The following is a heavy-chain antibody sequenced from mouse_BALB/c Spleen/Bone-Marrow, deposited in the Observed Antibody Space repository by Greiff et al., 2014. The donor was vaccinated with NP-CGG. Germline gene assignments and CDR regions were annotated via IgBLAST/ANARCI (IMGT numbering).Heavy chain of an antibody. Sequence: EVQLQQSGAELVRSGASVKLSCTASGFNIKDYYMHWVKQRPEQGLEWIGWIDPENGDTEYAPKFQGRATMTADTSSNTAYLQLSILTSEDTAVYYCNAWNYYGGMGYWGQGTSVTVSS. J-gene: IGHJ4*01. CDR3: NAWNYYGGMGY. D-gene: IGHD1-2*01. CDR2: IDPENGDT. V-gene: IGHV14-4*02. CDR1: GFNIKDYY.